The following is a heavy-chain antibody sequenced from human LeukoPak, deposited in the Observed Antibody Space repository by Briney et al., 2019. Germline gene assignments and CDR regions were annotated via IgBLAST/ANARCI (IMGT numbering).Heavy chain of an antibody. V-gene: IGHV4-38-2*02. CDR3: ARMFRSSWYINWFDP. CDR2: IYHSGST. D-gene: IGHD6-13*01. J-gene: IGHJ5*02. Sequence: SETLSLTCTVSGYSISSGYCWGWIRQPPGKGLEWIGSIYHSGSTYYNPSLKSRVTISVDTSKNQFSLKLSSVTAADTAMYYCARMFRSSWYINWFDPWGQGTLVTVSS. CDR1: GYSISSGYC.